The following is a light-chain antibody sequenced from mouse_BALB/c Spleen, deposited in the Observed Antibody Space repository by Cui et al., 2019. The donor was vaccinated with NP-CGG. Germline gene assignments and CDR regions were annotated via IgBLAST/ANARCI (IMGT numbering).Light chain of an antibody. V-gene: IGLV1*01. CDR3: ALWYSNHWV. CDR1: TGPVTTSNY. CDR2: GTN. Sequence: AVVTLESALTTSPGETVTLTCRSSTGPVTTSNYANWVQEKPDHLFTGLIGGTNNRAPGVPARFSGSLIGDKAALTITGAQTEDEAIYFCALWYSNHWVFGGGTKLTVL. J-gene: IGLJ1*01.